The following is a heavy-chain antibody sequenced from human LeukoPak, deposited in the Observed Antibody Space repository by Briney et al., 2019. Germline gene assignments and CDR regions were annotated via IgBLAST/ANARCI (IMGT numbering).Heavy chain of an antibody. D-gene: IGHD3-22*01. V-gene: IGHV3-30*18. CDR3: AKSGTHYYDSSGYLLLDY. CDR1: GFTFSSYG. J-gene: IGHJ4*02. Sequence: GGSLRLSCAASGFTFSSYGMHWVRQAPGKGLEWVAVISYDGSNKYYADSVKGRFTISRDNSKNTLYLQMNSLRAEDTAVYYCAKSGTHYYDSSGYLLLDYWGQGTLVTVSS. CDR2: ISYDGSNK.